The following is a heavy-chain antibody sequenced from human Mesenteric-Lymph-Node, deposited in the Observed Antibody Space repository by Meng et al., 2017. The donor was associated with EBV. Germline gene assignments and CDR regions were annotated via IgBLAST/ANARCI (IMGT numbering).Heavy chain of an antibody. D-gene: IGHD3-22*01. Sequence: HVQLVQSGAEVRKPGASVKVSCRSSGYTFTDYGITWVRQAPGQGLECMGWIRGYNGDTKYARNFQGRVTMTTDTSTSTAYMELRSLRSDDTAVYYCARAYNSGYLMGWLDPWGQGTLVTVSS. CDR2: IRGYNGDT. V-gene: IGHV1-18*01. CDR1: GYTFTDYG. CDR3: ARAYNSGYLMGWLDP. J-gene: IGHJ5*02.